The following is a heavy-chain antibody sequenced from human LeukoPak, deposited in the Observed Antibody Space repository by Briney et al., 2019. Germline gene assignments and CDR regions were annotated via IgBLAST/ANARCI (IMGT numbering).Heavy chain of an antibody. V-gene: IGHV3-23*01. CDR2: ISGSGGST. CDR1: GFTVSRYA. Sequence: PGGSLRLSCAASGFTVSRYAMIWVRQARGKGLEWVSAISGSGGSTYYADAVKGRFTISRDNSKNTLYLQMNSLRAEDTAVYYCARDALYSGSSGGYYYYMDVWGKGTTVTVSS. J-gene: IGHJ6*03. D-gene: IGHD1-26*01. CDR3: ARDALYSGSSGGYYYYMDV.